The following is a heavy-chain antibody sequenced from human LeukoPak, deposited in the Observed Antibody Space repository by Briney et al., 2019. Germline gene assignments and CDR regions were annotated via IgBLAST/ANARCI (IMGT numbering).Heavy chain of an antibody. V-gene: IGHV3-74*01. CDR2: ITNDGRST. CDR3: ARDALGLSY. CDR1: GFTFSNYR. J-gene: IGHJ4*02. D-gene: IGHD3/OR15-3a*01. Sequence: GSLRLSCAASGFTFSNYRMHWVRQAPGKGLVWVSSITNDGRSTNFADSVKGRLTISRDNAKNTLYPHMNSLRVEDTAVYYCARDALGLSYWGQGTLVTVSS.